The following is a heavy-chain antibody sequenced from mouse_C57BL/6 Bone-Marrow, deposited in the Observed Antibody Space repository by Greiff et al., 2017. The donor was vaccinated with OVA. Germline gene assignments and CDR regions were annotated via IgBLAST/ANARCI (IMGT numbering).Heavy chain of an antibody. Sequence: VQLQQSGAELVRPGTSVKMSCKASGYTFTNYWIGWAKQRPGHGLEWIGDIYPGGGYTNYNEKFKGKAPLTVDKSSSTAYMQFSSLTSEDSAIYYGARLTGNRGPDYWGQGTTLTVSS. CDR1: GYTFTNYW. D-gene: IGHD4-1*01. CDR3: ARLTGNRGPDY. V-gene: IGHV1-63*01. CDR2: IYPGGGYT. J-gene: IGHJ2*01.